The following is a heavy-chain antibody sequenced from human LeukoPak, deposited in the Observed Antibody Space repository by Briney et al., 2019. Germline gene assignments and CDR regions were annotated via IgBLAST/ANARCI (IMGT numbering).Heavy chain of an antibody. J-gene: IGHJ5*02. CDR1: GGSISSYY. D-gene: IGHD3-22*01. Sequence: SETLSLTCTVSGGSISSYYWSWIRQPPGKGLEWIGYIYYSGSTNYNPSLKSRVTISVDTSKNQFSLKLSSVTAADTAVYYCARVAYYYDSSAPWSQGTLVTVSS. CDR3: ARVAYYYDSSAP. V-gene: IGHV4-59*01. CDR2: IYYSGST.